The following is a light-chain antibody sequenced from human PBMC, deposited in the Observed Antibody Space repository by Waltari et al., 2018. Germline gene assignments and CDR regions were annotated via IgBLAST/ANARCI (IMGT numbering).Light chain of an antibody. CDR1: QSLLHSTGHTY. Sequence: DIVMTQTPLSLPVTPGEPASISCRSSQSLLHSTGHTYLYWYLQKPGQPPRLLSYRVSNQVSGVPERFSGSGSGTYFTLKISRVEAEDVGVYYCMQTLQSPRTFGQGTKVEIK. CDR3: MQTLQSPRT. J-gene: IGKJ1*01. V-gene: IGKV2D-29*01. CDR2: RVS.